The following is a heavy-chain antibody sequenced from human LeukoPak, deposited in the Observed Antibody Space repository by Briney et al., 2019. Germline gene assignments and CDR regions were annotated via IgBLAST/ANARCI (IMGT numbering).Heavy chain of an antibody. CDR3: ARGRYGRYFDY. D-gene: IGHD3-10*01. CDR2: INPNSGGT. J-gene: IGHJ4*02. CDR1: GGTFSSYA. V-gene: IGHV1-18*01. Sequence: ASVKVSCKASGGTFSSYAISWVRQAPGQGLEWMGWINPNSGGTNYAQKFQGRVTMTTDTSTSTAYMELRSLRSDDTAVYYCARGRYGRYFDYWGQGTLVTVSS.